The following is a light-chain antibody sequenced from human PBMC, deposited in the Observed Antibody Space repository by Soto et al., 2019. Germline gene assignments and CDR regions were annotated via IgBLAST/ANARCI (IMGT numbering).Light chain of an antibody. J-gene: IGKJ1*01. CDR2: RVA. V-gene: IGKV2-30*01. CDR3: MQGKDCSGT. Sequence: DVVMTQSPRSLPVTLGQPASISCRSSQSLVSSDGNIYLSWFQQRPGHSPRRLIYRVAHRESGGTERLSGSGSATDFTLKTSRVQAEDVGVYYCMQGKDCSGTFGQGTKVDIK. CDR1: QSLVSSDGNIY.